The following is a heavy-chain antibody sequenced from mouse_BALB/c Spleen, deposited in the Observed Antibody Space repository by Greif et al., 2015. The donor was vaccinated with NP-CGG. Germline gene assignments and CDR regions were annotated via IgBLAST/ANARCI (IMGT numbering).Heavy chain of an antibody. CDR1: GYAFSSYW. D-gene: IGHD1-1*01. CDR3: AREDYGTRYFDV. CDR2: IYPGDGDT. J-gene: IGHJ1*01. V-gene: IGHV1-80*01. Sequence: QVQLKESGAELVRPGSSVKISCKASGYAFSSYWMNWVKQRPGQGLEWIGQIYPGDGDTNYNGKFKGKATLTADKSSSTAYMQLSSLTSEDSAVYFRAREDYGTRYFDVWGAGTTVTVSS.